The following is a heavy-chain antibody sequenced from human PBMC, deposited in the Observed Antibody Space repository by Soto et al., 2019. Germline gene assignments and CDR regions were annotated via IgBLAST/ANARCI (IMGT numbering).Heavy chain of an antibody. CDR1: GFTFSSYA. CDR2: ITASGGRT. J-gene: IGHJ5*01. Sequence: EVHLLESGGGLVQPGGSLRLSCTASGFTFSSYAMTWVRQAPGRGLEGVSGITASGGRTDYADAVKGRFTISRDNSKSTLYLQMNSLRAEDTSVYYCAKGTRDGEYVRWFDSWGQGSLVTVSS. V-gene: IGHV3-23*01. CDR3: AKGTRDGEYVRWFDS. D-gene: IGHD4-17*01.